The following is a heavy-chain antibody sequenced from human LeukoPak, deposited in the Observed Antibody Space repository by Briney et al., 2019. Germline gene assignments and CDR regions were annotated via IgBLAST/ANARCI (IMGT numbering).Heavy chain of an antibody. CDR3: AVNTGSGTGAFDI. V-gene: IGHV4-59*01. Sequence: SETLSLTCTVSGGSISSYYWSWIRQPPGKGLEWIGYIYYSGSTNYNPSLKSRVTISVDTSKNQFSLKLSSVTAADTAVYYCAVNTGSGTGAFDIWGQGTMVTVSS. CDR2: IYYSGST. J-gene: IGHJ3*02. CDR1: GGSISSYY. D-gene: IGHD3-10*01.